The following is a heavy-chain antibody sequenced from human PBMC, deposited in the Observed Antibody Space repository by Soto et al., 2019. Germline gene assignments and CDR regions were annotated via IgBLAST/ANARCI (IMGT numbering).Heavy chain of an antibody. D-gene: IGHD4-17*01. CDR3: ATKGMTTMTTLAY. V-gene: IGHV3-48*02. CDR1: GFTFSSYS. CDR2: ISWSSSTI. Sequence: GGSLRLSCAASGFTFSSYSMNWVRQAPGKGLEWVSYISWSSSTIYYADSVKGRFTISRDNAKNSLYLQMNSLRDEDTAVYYCATKGMTTMTTLAYWGQGALVTVSS. J-gene: IGHJ4*02.